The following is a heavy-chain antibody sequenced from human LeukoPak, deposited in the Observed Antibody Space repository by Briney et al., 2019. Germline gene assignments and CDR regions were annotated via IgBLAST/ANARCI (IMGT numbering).Heavy chain of an antibody. Sequence: ASVKVSCKASGCIFSDYYMHWVRQAPGQGLEWMGWINLKSGGTRFAQKFQGRVTLTRDTSISTAYMEVSRLTSDDTAVYYCARDPDLPLPIDYWGQGTLVTVSS. J-gene: IGHJ4*02. CDR1: GCIFSDYY. D-gene: IGHD3-3*01. CDR2: INLKSGGT. CDR3: ARDPDLPLPIDY. V-gene: IGHV1-2*02.